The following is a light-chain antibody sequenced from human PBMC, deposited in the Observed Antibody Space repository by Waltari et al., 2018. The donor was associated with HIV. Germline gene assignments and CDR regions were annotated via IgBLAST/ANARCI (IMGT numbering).Light chain of an antibody. CDR1: SSDVGSYNL. CDR3: CSYAGSSTLI. Sequence: ALTQPASVSGSPGQSITISCTGTSSDVGSYNLVSWYQQNPDKAPKLMIYEVSKRPSGVSNRFSGSKSGNPASLTISGLQAEDEAAYYCCSYAGSSTLIFGGGTKLTVL. J-gene: IGLJ2*01. V-gene: IGLV2-23*02. CDR2: EVS.